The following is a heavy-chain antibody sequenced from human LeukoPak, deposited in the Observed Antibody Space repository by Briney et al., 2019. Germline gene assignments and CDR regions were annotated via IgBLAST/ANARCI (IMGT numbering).Heavy chain of an antibody. CDR1: GGSFSGYY. CDR3: ARGSITGTPEIDY. V-gene: IGHV4-34*01. CDR2: INHSGST. J-gene: IGHJ4*02. Sequence: SETLSLTCAVYGGSFSGYYWSWIRQPPGKGLEWIGEINHSGSTNYNPSLKSRVTISVDMSKNQFSLKLSSVTAADTAVYYCARGSITGTPEIDYWGQGTLVTVSS. D-gene: IGHD1-7*01.